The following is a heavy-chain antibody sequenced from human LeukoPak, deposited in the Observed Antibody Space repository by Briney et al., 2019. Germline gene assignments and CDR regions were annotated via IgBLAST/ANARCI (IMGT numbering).Heavy chain of an antibody. CDR1: GGSNY. Sequence: LETLSFTCTVSGGSNYWSWIRQPPGKGLEWIGYIHYSGSPNYNPSLKSRVTISIDTSKNQFSLRLNSVTAEDTAVYYCARHSNWNAGVDWFDPWGQGTQVTVSS. V-gene: IGHV4-59*08. CDR3: ARHSNWNAGVDWFDP. J-gene: IGHJ5*02. D-gene: IGHD1-20*01. CDR2: IHYSGSP.